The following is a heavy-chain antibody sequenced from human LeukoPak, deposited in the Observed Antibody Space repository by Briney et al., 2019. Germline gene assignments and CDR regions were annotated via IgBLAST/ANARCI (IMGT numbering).Heavy chain of an antibody. V-gene: IGHV3-66*02. D-gene: IGHD6-13*01. J-gene: IGHJ4*02. CDR1: GFTFSDYY. CDR2: IYSGGST. Sequence: GGSLRLACAASGFTFSDYYMSWVGQAPGKGLEWVSVIYSGGSTYYADSVKGRFTISRDNSKNTLYLQMNSLRAEDTAVYYCAKYLHIAAAGPDYWGQGTLVTVSS. CDR3: AKYLHIAAAGPDY.